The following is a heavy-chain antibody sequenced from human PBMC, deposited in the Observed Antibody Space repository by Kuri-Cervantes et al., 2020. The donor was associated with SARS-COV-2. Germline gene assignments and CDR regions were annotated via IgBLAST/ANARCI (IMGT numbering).Heavy chain of an antibody. J-gene: IGHJ4*02. CDR2: ISAYNGNT. CDR1: GYTFSTCD. D-gene: IGHD3-3*01. CDR3: ARDYDFRFDY. Sequence: ASVKVSCKASGYTFSTCDINWVRQASGQGLEWMGWISAYNGNTNYAQKLQGRVTMTTDTSTSTAYMELRSLRSDDTAVYYCARDYDFRFDYWGQGTLVTVSS. V-gene: IGHV1-18*01.